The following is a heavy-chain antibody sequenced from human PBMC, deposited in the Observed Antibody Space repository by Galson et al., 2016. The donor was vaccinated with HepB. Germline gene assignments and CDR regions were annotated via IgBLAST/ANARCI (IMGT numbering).Heavy chain of an antibody. CDR1: GYTFTTSG. D-gene: IGHD2/OR15-2a*01. CDR2: ISTYSGNT. CDR3: ARAVQYRFDS. J-gene: IGHJ4*02. Sequence: SVKVSCKASGYTFTTSGISWVRQAPGQGLEWMGWISTYSGNTKYAQKFQGGLTLTTDSSTTTAYMELRSLRFDDTALYHCARAVQYRFDSWGQGTLVTVSA. V-gene: IGHV1-18*01.